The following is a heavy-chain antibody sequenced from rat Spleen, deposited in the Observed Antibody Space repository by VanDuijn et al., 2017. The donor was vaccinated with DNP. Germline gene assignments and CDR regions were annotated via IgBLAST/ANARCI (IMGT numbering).Heavy chain of an antibody. V-gene: IGHV1-43*01. CDR3: ARRRLPYWYFDF. CDR1: GYTFTSYY. J-gene: IGHJ1*01. Sequence: QVQLQQSGAELAKPGSSVKISCKASGYTFTSYYIGWIKQTTGQGLKYIGYINMGSGGTNYNEKFKGKATLTVGKSSSTAFMQLSSLTPDDSAVYYCARRRLPYWYFDFWGPGTMVTVSS. CDR2: INMGSGGT. D-gene: IGHD1-4*01.